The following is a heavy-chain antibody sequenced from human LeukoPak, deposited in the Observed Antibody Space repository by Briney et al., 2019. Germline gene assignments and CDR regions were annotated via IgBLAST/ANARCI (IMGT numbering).Heavy chain of an antibody. CDR1: GFTFSSYG. V-gene: IGHV3-30*19. D-gene: IGHD3-16*01. CDR3: ARGYSFRIDY. Sequence: GGSLRLSCAASGFTFSSYGMHWVRQAPGKGLEWVAVMSHDGNKKYYTDSVKGRFTISRDYSKNTMYMEMNSLTVEDTALYYCARGYSFRIDYWGQGTLVTVSS. J-gene: IGHJ4*02. CDR2: MSHDGNKK.